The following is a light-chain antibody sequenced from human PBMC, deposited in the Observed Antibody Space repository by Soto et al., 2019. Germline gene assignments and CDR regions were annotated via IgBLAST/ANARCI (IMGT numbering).Light chain of an antibody. J-gene: IGLJ1*01. CDR1: SGHSSYI. Sequence: QSVLTQSSSASASLGSSVKLTCTLSSGHSSYIIAWHQQQPGKAPRYLMKVEGSGSYNKGSGVPDRFSGSSSGAGRYLTISNLQSEDEADYYCETWDSNTHVFGPGTKLTVL. CDR3: ETWDSNTHV. CDR2: VEGSGSY. V-gene: IGLV4-60*03.